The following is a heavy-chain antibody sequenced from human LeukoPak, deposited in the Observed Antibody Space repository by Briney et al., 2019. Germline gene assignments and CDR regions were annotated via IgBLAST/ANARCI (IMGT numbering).Heavy chain of an antibody. CDR3: AGGYSYDDAFDI. V-gene: IGHV1-2*02. J-gene: IGHJ3*02. CDR1: GYTFTGYY. Sequence: GASVKVSCRASGYTFTGYYMHWVRQAPGQGLEWMGWNNPNSGGTNYAQKFQGRVTMTRDTSISTAYMELSRLRSDDTAVYYCAGGYSYDDAFDIWGQGTMVTVSS. D-gene: IGHD5-18*01. CDR2: NNPNSGGT.